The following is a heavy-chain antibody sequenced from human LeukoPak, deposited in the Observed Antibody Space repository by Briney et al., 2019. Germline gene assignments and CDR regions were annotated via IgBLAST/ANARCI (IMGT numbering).Heavy chain of an antibody. J-gene: IGHJ6*03. V-gene: IGHV1-2*06. CDR3: ARLAAASTTYYHYYMDV. D-gene: IGHD6-13*01. Sequence: ASVKVSCKASGYTFTGYYMHWVRQAPGQGLEWMGRINPNSGGTNYAQKFQGRVTMTRDTSISTAYMELSRLRSDDTAVYYCARLAAASTTYYHYYMDVWGKGTTVTVSS. CDR1: GYTFTGYY. CDR2: INPNSGGT.